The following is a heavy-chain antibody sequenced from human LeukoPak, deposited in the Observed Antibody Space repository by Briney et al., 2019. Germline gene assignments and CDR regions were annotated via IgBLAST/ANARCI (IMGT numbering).Heavy chain of an antibody. CDR1: GFTFSSYA. J-gene: IGHJ4*02. D-gene: IGHD3-3*01. CDR3: ASATIFGVVIYY. V-gene: IGHV3-30*04. Sequence: GGSLRLSCAASGFTFSSYAMHWVRQAPGKGLEWVAVISYDGSNKYYADSMKGRFTISRDNSKNTLYLQMNSLRAEDTAVYYCASATIFGVVIYYWGQGTLVTVSS. CDR2: ISYDGSNK.